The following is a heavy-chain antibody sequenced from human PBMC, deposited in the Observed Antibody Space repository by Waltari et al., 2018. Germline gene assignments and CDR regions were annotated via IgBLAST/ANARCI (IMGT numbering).Heavy chain of an antibody. V-gene: IGHV1-46*01. CDR1: GYTFTTYN. CDR3: AGERAGTYYFEF. J-gene: IGHJ4*02. Sequence: QVQLVQSGAEVKRPGASVTVSCKPSGYTFTTYNIHWVRQAPGRGLEWVGIINPSDGNVNYAQKFRGRLTMTRDTSTSTVYMELYSLRSEDTAVYYCAGERAGTYYFEFWGQGTLVTVSS. CDR2: INPSDGNV.